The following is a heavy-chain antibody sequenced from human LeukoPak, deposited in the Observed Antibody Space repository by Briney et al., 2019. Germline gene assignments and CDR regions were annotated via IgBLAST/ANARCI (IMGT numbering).Heavy chain of an antibody. V-gene: IGHV3-33*01. J-gene: IGHJ4*02. CDR3: ARGKCSSTSCYLWRDYFDY. Sequence: GGSLRLSCAASGFTFSSYGMLGVRQAPGKGLECVAVIWYDVSNKYYADCVKGRFTISRENSKHTLYLQMNSLRAEDTAVYYCARGKCSSTSCYLWRDYFDYWGQGTLVTVSS. CDR2: IWYDVSNK. CDR1: GFTFSSYG. D-gene: IGHD2-2*01.